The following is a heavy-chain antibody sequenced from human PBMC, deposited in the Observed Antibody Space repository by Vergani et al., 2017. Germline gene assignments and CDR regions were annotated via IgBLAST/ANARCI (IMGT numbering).Heavy chain of an antibody. D-gene: IGHD3-22*01. CDR1: GFTFSSYG. Sequence: QVQLVESGGGVVQPGGSLRLSCAASGFTFSSYGMHRVRQAPGKGLGWVACIRYDGSNKYYADSVTGRFTISRDNSNNTLYLQMNSLRAEDTAVYYCARPMIVVVITTLVYYGMDVWGQGTTVIVSS. CDR3: ARPMIVVVITTLVYYGMDV. V-gene: IGHV3-30*02. J-gene: IGHJ6*02. CDR2: IRYDGSNK.